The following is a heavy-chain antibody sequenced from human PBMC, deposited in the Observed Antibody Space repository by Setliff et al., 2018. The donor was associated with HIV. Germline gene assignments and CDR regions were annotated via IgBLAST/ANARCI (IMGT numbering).Heavy chain of an antibody. D-gene: IGHD6-13*01. V-gene: IGHV4-38-2*01. CDR2: IYHSGST. J-gene: IGHJ4*02. CDR3: ATPGYSSSYFDY. Sequence: SETLSLTCAVSGYSISSGYYWGWIRQPPGNGLEWIGSIYHSGSTYYNPSLKSRVTISVDTSKNQFSLKLSSVTAADTAVYYCATPGYSSSYFDYWGQGTLVT. CDR1: GYSISSGYY.